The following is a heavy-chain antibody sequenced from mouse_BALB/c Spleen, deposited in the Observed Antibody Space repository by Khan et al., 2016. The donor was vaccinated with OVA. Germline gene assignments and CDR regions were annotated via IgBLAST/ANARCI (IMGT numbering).Heavy chain of an antibody. CDR1: GYSITSDYA. CDR3: ARSLYYSYGYALDC. CDR2: ISSTGST. D-gene: IGHD2-12*01. V-gene: IGHV3-2*02. J-gene: IGHJ4*01. Sequence: EVQLVESGPGLVKPSQSLSLTCTVTGYSITSDYAWNWIRQFPGNKLEWMGYISSTGSTSYNPSPKSRISITRDISKNQFFLQLKSVTTEDTATYYCARSLYYSYGYALDCWGRGTSVPVSS.